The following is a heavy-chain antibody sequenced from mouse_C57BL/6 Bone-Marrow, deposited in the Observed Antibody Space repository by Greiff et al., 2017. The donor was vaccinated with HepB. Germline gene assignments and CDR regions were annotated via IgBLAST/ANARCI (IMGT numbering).Heavy chain of an antibody. V-gene: IGHV1-81*01. CDR1: GYTFTSYG. Sequence: VQLQESGAELARPGASVKLSCKASGYTFTSYGISWVKQRTGQGLEWIGEIYPRSGNTYYNEKFKGKATLTADKSSSTAYMELRSLTSEDSAVYFCAREDITTVVATTFYYAMDYWGQGTSVTVSS. D-gene: IGHD1-1*01. J-gene: IGHJ4*01. CDR2: IYPRSGNT. CDR3: AREDITTVVATTFYYAMDY.